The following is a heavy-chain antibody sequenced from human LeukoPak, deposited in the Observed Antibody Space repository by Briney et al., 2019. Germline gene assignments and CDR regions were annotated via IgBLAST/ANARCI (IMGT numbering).Heavy chain of an antibody. V-gene: IGHV3-7*03. Sequence: QAGGSLRLSCAASGFTFSSCAMSWVRQAPGKGLEWVASINHNGNVNYYVDSVKGRFTISRDNAKNSLYLQMSNLRAEDTAVYFCARGGGLDVWGQGATVTVSS. D-gene: IGHD3-16*01. CDR2: INHNGNVN. J-gene: IGHJ6*02. CDR3: ARGGGLDV. CDR1: GFTFSSCA.